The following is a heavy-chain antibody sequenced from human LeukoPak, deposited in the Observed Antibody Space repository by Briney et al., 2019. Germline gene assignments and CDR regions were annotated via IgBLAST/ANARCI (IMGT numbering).Heavy chain of an antibody. D-gene: IGHD3-3*01. CDR2: IITYNGNT. J-gene: IGHJ4*02. V-gene: IGHV1-18*01. CDR1: GYSFTSYG. Sequence: ASVKVSCKASGYSFTSYGISWVRQAPGQGLEWMGWIITYNGNTNYAQKLQGRVTMTTDTSTSTAYMELRSLRSEDTAVYYCARGSSPGYYDFWSGYAVIDYWGQGTLVTVSS. CDR3: ARGSSPGYYDFWSGYAVIDY.